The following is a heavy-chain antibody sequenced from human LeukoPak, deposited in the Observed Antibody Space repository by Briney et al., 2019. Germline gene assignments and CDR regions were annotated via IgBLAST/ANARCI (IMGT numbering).Heavy chain of an antibody. D-gene: IGHD2-2*01. CDR2: ISAYNGNT. CDR3: ARRRWEYCSSTSCYSYYYYYYMDV. Sequence: ASVKVSCKASGYTFTSYGISWVRQAPGQGLEWMGWISAYNGNTNYAQELQGRVTMTTDTSTSTAYMELRSLRSDDTAVYYCARRRWEYCSSTSCYSYYYYYYMDVWGKGTTVTVSS. CDR1: GYTFTSYG. J-gene: IGHJ6*03. V-gene: IGHV1-18*01.